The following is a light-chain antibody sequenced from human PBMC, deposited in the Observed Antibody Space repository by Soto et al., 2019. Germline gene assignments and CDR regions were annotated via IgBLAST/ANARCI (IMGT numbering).Light chain of an antibody. Sequence: DIQMTQSPSTLSGSVGDRVTTTCRASQTISSWLAWYQQKPGKAPKLLIYKASTLKSGVPSRFSSSGSGTEFTLTISSLQHDDFATYYCQHYNSYSEALGQGTKVDIK. CDR3: QHYNSYSEA. V-gene: IGKV1-5*03. J-gene: IGKJ1*01. CDR1: QTISSW. CDR2: KAS.